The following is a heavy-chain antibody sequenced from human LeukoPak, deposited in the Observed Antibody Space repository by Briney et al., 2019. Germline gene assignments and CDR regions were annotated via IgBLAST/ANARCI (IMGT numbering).Heavy chain of an antibody. V-gene: IGHV3-74*01. J-gene: IGHJ4*02. CDR3: ARVRSNYYGSGSYYRVWDY. D-gene: IGHD3-10*01. CDR1: GFTFSSYW. CDR2: INSDGSST. Sequence: GGSLRLSRAASGFTFSSYWMHWVRQAPGKGLVWVSRINSDGSSTSYADSVKGRFTISRDNAKNTLYLQMNSLRAEDTAVYYCARVRSNYYGSGSYYRVWDYWGQGTLVTVSS.